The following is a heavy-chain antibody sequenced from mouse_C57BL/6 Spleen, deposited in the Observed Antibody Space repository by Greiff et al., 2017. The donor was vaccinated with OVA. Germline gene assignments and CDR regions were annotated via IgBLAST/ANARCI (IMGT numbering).Heavy chain of an antibody. Sequence: VQLQQSGPELLKPGASVKISCKASGYTFTDYYMNWVKQSHGKSLEWIGDINPNNGGTSYNQKFKGKATLTVDKSSSTAYMELRSLTSEDSAVYYCARDYDYDYWGQGTTLTVSS. CDR2: INPNNGGT. J-gene: IGHJ2*01. V-gene: IGHV1-26*01. CDR3: ARDYDYDY. CDR1: GYTFTDYY. D-gene: IGHD2-4*01.